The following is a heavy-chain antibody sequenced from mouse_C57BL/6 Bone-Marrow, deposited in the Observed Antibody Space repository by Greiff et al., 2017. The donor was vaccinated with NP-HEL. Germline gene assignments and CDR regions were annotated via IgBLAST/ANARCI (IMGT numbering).Heavy chain of an antibody. CDR1: GYTFTDYE. CDR2: IDPETGGT. Sequence: VKLMESGAELVRPGASVTLSCKASGYTFTDYEMHWVKQTPVHGLEWIGAIDPETGGTAYNQKFKGKAILTADKSSSTAYMELRSLTSEDSAVYYCTRSGTTVVPLAYWGQGTLVTVSA. D-gene: IGHD1-1*01. J-gene: IGHJ3*01. V-gene: IGHV1-15*01. CDR3: TRSGTTVVPLAY.